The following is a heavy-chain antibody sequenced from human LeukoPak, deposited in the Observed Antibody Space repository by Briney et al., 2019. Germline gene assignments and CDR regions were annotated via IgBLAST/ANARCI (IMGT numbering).Heavy chain of an antibody. Sequence: GGSLRLSCAASGLSISSYAMSWVRQAPGKGLEWVSAFSGNGGSTYYADSVKGRFTISRDNSKNTLYLQMNSLRAEDTAVYYCAKDGYYDSSGPIDYWGQGTLVTVSS. CDR2: FSGNGGST. D-gene: IGHD3-22*01. V-gene: IGHV3-23*01. CDR3: AKDGYYDSSGPIDY. J-gene: IGHJ4*02. CDR1: GLSISSYA.